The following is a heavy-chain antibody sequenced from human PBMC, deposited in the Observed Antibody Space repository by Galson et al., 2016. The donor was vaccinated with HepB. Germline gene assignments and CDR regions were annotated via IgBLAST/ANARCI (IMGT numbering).Heavy chain of an antibody. D-gene: IGHD3-22*01. Sequence: TLSLTCTVSGGSIISSGFYWSWLRQYPGKGLEWIGTIYYSGKTYYNPSLKSRLIMSRDTSKNQFSLRLSSVTAADTAVYYCARELASSGYSTPHNVFDIWGPGTKVTVSS. CDR2: IYYSGKT. J-gene: IGHJ3*02. CDR3: ARELASSGYSTPHNVFDI. CDR1: GGSIISSGFY. V-gene: IGHV4-31*03.